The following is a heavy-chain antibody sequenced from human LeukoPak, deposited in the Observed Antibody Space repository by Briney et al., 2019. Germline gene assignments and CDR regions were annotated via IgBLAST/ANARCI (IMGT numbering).Heavy chain of an antibody. CDR2: IYYSGST. CDR1: GGSISSGDYY. CDR3: ARAHNVWGSYRYFDY. J-gene: IGHJ4*02. D-gene: IGHD3-16*02. V-gene: IGHV4-30-4*01. Sequence: SETLSLTCTVSGGSISSGDYYWSWIRQPPGKGLEWIGYIYYSGSTYYNPSLKSRVTISVDTSKNQFSLKLSSVTAADTAVCYCARAHNVWGSYRYFDYWGQGTLVTVSS.